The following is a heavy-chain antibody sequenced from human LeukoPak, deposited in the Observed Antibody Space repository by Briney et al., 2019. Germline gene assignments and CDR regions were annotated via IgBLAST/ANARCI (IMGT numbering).Heavy chain of an antibody. D-gene: IGHD3-10*01. V-gene: IGHV4-30-2*01. J-gene: IGHJ4*02. CDR1: GGSISSGGYS. CDR3: ARDLGFGELCN. CDR2: IYHSGST. Sequence: SETLSLTCAVSGGSISSGGYSWSWIRQPPGKCLEWIGYIYHSGSTYYNPSLKSRVTISVDRSKNQFSLKLSSVTAADTAVYYCARDLGFGELCNWGQGTLVTVSS.